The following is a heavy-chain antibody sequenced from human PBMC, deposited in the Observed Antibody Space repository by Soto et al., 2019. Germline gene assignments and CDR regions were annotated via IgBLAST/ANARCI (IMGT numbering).Heavy chain of an antibody. D-gene: IGHD6-19*01. J-gene: IGHJ6*02. V-gene: IGHV1-8*01. CDR3: ARWVAAPWGYYYYGMDV. CDR1: GYTFTSYD. CDR2: MNPNSGNT. Sequence: QVQLVQSGAEVKKPGASVKVSCKASGYTFTSYDINWVRQATGQGLEWMGWMNPNSGNTGYAQKFQGRVTMTRNTSISTAYMELSSRRSEDTAVYYCARWVAAPWGYYYYGMDVWGQGTTVTVSS.